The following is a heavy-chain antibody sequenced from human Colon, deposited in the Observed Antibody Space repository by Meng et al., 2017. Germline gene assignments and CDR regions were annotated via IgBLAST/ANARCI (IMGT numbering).Heavy chain of an antibody. CDR1: DFKFSNAW. D-gene: IGHD5-18*01. CDR2: IKSKADGGTA. CDR3: GGNNYGYDY. Sequence: EGVLVVSGAALVKPVGSLRSSWEASDFKFSNAWRGWVRQGPGKGLEWVGRIKSKADGGTADYAAPVNGRFSISRDDSKNTLYLQMNSLKTEDTAVYYCGGNNYGYDYWGQGTLVTVSS. J-gene: IGHJ4*02. V-gene: IGHV3-15*02.